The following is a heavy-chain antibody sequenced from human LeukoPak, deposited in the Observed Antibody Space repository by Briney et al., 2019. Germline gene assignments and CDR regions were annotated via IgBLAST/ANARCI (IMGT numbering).Heavy chain of an antibody. Sequence: SETLSLTCTVSGGSISSSSYYWGWIRQPPGKGLEWIGSIYYGGSTYYNPSLKSRVTISVDTSKNQFSLKLSSVTAADTAVYYCARLQGPALVGGVWGQGTLVTVSS. D-gene: IGHD6-25*01. V-gene: IGHV4-39*01. CDR1: GGSISSSSYY. CDR2: IYYGGST. CDR3: ARLQGPALVGGV. J-gene: IGHJ4*02.